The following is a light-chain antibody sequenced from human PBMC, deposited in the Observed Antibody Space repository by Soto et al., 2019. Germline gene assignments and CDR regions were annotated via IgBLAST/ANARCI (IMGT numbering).Light chain of an antibody. Sequence: QSALTQPASVSGSPGQSITISCTGTSSDVGGYNYVSWYQQHPGKAPKLIIYDVTNRPSGFSNRFSGSKSGNTASLTISGLQTEDEADYYCSSYTTSNTLLFGGGTKVTVL. CDR3: SSYTTSNTLL. CDR1: SSDVGGYNY. J-gene: IGLJ2*01. V-gene: IGLV2-14*03. CDR2: DVT.